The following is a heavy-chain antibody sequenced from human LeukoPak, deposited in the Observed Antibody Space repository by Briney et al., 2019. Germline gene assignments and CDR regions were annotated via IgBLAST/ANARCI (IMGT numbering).Heavy chain of an antibody. CDR1: GFSLSTRGVG. CDR3: AHIPITGKTINWFDP. J-gene: IGHJ5*02. Sequence: SGPTLVNPTQTLTLTCTFSGFSLSTRGVGVGWIRQPPGKALVWLAIIYWNDDKRYSTSLKSRLTSPIDTSKNQVVLTMTNKDPVDTAKDYCAHIPITGKTINWFDPWGQGTLVTVSS. V-gene: IGHV2-5*01. CDR2: IYWNDDK. D-gene: IGHD1-20*01.